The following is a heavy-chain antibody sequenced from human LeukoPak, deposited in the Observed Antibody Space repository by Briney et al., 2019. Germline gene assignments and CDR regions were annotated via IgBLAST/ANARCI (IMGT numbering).Heavy chain of an antibody. CDR1: GFTFSSYW. D-gene: IGHD3-16*02. V-gene: IGHV3-48*02. J-gene: IGHJ4*02. CDR2: ISSSGSTI. CDR3: ASLGYDYVWGSYRYPDY. Sequence: GGSLRLSCAASGFTFSSYWMNWVRQAPGKGLECVSYISSSGSTIYYADSVKGRFTISRDNAKNSLYLQMNSLRDEDTAVYYCASLGYDYVWGSYRYPDYWGQGTLVTVSS.